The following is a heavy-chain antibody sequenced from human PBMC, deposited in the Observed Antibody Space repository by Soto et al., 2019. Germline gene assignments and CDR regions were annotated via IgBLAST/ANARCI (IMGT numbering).Heavy chain of an antibody. J-gene: IGHJ3*01. Sequence: LQESGPGLVKPSETLSLTCTVSGDSINNYYWNWIRQPAGKGLAGIWRIYSSGTTNHSPSLKSRVTMSVDTSKNLLSLSLSSVTAADTATYYCARGSAVTTARGWFGALDVWGQGTVVTVSS. CDR3: ARGSAVTTARGWFGALDV. CDR1: GDSINNYY. V-gene: IGHV4-4*07. D-gene: IGHD4-4*01. CDR2: IYSSGTT.